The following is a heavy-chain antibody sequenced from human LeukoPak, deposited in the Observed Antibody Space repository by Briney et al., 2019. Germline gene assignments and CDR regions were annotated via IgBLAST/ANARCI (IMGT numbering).Heavy chain of an antibody. D-gene: IGHD3-10*01. J-gene: IGHJ4*02. CDR3: ARATRQGSYSFGSGTYYGLSA. Sequence: GGSLRLSCAASGFTFSSYAMSWVRQAPGKGLEWVANIEEDGSETYYVDSVKGRFIISRDNANKLLSLQMNSLRVEDTAVYYYARATRQGSYSFGSGTYYGLSAWGQGTLVTVSS. V-gene: IGHV3-7*01. CDR2: IEEDGSET. CDR1: GFTFSSYA.